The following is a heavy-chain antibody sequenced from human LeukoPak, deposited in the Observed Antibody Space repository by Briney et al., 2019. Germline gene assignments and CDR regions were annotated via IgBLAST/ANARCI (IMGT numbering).Heavy chain of an antibody. V-gene: IGHV3-43D*04. CDR1: GFRFDEYG. J-gene: IGHJ6*03. Sequence: GGFLRLSCAASGFRFDEYGMHWVRQVPGKGLQWVSHIAWDGVTTYYADAVQGRFTISRDNRTNSVYLQMNNLRPEDTALYYCAKGAYGFPPGYYMDVWGKGTWLTVSS. CDR2: IAWDGVTT. CDR3: AKGAYGFPPGYYMDV. D-gene: IGHD3-10*01.